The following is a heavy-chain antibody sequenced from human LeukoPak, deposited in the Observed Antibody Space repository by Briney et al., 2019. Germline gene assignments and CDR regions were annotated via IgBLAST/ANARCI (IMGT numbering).Heavy chain of an antibody. D-gene: IGHD2-15*01. Sequence: GGSLRLSCAASGFTFSSYGMHWVRQAPGKGLEWVAFIRYDGSNKYYADSVKGRFTISRDNSKNTLYLQMNSLRAEDTAVYYCASWVYCSGGSCYNEIAFDIWGQGTMVTVSS. CDR1: GFTFSSYG. V-gene: IGHV3-30*02. CDR2: IRYDGSNK. CDR3: ASWVYCSGGSCYNEIAFDI. J-gene: IGHJ3*02.